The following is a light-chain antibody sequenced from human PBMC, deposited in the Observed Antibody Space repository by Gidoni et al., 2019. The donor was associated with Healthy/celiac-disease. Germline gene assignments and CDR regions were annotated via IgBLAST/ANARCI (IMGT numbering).Light chain of an antibody. CDR1: QSISSY. J-gene: IGKJ2*01. CDR3: QQSYSTPQT. Sequence: IPINQSPSSLSASVGDRVTITCRASQSISSYLNWYQQKPGKAPKLLIYAASSLQSGVPSRFSGSGSGTDFTLTISSLQPEDFATYYCQQSYSTPQTFGQGTKLEIK. V-gene: IGKV1-39*01. CDR2: AAS.